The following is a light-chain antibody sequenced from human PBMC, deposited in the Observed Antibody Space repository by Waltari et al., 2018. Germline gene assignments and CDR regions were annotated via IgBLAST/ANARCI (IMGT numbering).Light chain of an antibody. Sequence: QSVLTQPPSVSGAPGQRVTISCTGSSSNIGAGYDVHWYQQLPGAAPRLIIYGDSNRPSGVPDRFSGSKSDTSAALAITWLQASDEADYYSQSYDSTGSSYVFGAGTKVTVL. J-gene: IGLJ1*01. V-gene: IGLV1-40*01. CDR1: SSNIGAGYD. CDR2: GDS. CDR3: QSYDSTGSSYV.